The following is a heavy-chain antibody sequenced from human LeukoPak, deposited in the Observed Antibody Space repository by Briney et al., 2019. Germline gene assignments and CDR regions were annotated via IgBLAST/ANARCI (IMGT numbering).Heavy chain of an antibody. J-gene: IGHJ4*02. V-gene: IGHV1-3*01. CDR1: GYTFTSYA. CDR2: INAGNGNT. D-gene: IGHD3-10*01. CDR3: ARSGLLYYYGSGSYFFDY. Sequence: ASVKVSCKASGYTFTSYAMHWVRQAPGQRLEWMGWINAGNGNTKYSQKFQGRVTITRDTSASTAYMELSSLRSEDTAVYYCARSGLLYYYGSGSYFFDYWGQGTLVTVSS.